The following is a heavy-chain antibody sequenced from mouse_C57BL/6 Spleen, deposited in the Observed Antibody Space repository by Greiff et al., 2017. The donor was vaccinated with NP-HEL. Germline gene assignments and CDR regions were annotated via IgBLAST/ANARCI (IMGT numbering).Heavy chain of an antibody. CDR1: GYTFTSYW. D-gene: IGHD2-2*01. CDR3: AKIYHGYDGVAY. V-gene: IGHV1-53*01. CDR2: INPSHGGT. J-gene: IGHJ3*01. Sequence: QVQLQQPGTELVKPRASVKLSCKASGYTFTSYWLHWVKPRPGPGLEWIGNINPSHGGTTSNEKFTSKATLTVDKSSRPAYMQLSSLTSEDSAVYYCAKIYHGYDGVAYWGPGTLVTVSA.